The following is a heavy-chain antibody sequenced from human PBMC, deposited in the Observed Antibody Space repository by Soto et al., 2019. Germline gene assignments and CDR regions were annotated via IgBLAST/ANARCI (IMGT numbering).Heavy chain of an antibody. J-gene: IGHJ4*02. CDR2: ISGSGGST. CDR3: AKADHAGYSSGIFDY. V-gene: IGHV3-23*01. D-gene: IGHD6-19*01. Sequence: GGSLRLSCAASGFTFSSYAMSWVRQAPGKGLEWVSAISGSGGSTYYADSVKGRFTISRDNSKNTLYLQMNSLRAEDTAVYYCAKADHAGYSSGIFDYWGQGTLVTVSS. CDR1: GFTFSSYA.